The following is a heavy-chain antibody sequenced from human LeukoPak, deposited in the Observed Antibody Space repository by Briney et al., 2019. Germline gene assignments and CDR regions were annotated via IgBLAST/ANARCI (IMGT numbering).Heavy chain of an antibody. CDR3: ARGRYSSGWADYYYYGMDV. CDR1: GGTFSSYA. J-gene: IGHJ6*02. V-gene: IGHV1-69*13. Sequence: SVKVSFKASGGTFSSYAISWVRQAPGQGLEWLEGIIPIFGTANYAQKFQGRVTITADDSTSTAYMELSSLRSEDTAVYYCARGRYSSGWADYYYYGMDVWGQGTTVTVSS. CDR2: IIPIFGTA. D-gene: IGHD6-19*01.